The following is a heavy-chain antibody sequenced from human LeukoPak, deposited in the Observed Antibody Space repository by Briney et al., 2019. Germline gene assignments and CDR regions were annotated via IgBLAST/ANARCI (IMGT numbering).Heavy chain of an antibody. J-gene: IGHJ4*02. CDR1: GYTFTSYY. CDR2: INPSGGST. D-gene: IGHD3-3*01. V-gene: IGHV1-46*01. Sequence: ASVKVSCKASGYTFTSYYMHWVRQAPGQGLEWMGLINPSGGSTSYAQKFQGRVTMTRDTSTSTVYMELSSLRSEDTAVYYCARGTATTYYDFWSGYRYYFDYWGQGTLVTVSS. CDR3: ARGTATTYYDFWSGYRYYFDY.